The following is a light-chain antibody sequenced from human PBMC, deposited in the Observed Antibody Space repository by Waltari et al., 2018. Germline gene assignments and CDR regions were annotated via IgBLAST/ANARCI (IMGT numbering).Light chain of an antibody. CDR2: KDS. CDR1: AVPKQY. J-gene: IGLJ2*01. V-gene: IGLV3-25*03. CDR3: QSADSICTYVV. Sequence: SYELTQPHSVSVSHGQTARLNCSGDAVPKQYAYWYQQKPGQAPGLVITKDSERPSGIPELFSGSSSGTTVTFTISGVQAEDEAYYYCQSADSICTYVVFGGGTKLTVL.